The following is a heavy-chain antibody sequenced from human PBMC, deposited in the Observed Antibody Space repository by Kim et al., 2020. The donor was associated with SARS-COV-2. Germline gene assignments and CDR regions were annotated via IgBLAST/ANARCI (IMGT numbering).Heavy chain of an antibody. D-gene: IGHD3-10*01. V-gene: IGHV4-39*07. CDR2: IYYSGST. CDR1: GGSISSSSYY. Sequence: SETLSLTCTVSGGSISSSSYYWGWIRQPPGKGLEWIGSIYYSGSTYYNPSLKSRVTISVDTSKNQFSLKLSSVTAADTAVYYCARGLWFGELRSINWFDPWGQGTLVTVSS. CDR3: ARGLWFGELRSINWFDP. J-gene: IGHJ5*02.